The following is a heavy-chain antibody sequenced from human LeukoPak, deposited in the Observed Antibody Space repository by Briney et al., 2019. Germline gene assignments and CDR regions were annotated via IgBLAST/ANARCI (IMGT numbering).Heavy chain of an antibody. Sequence: PGGSLRLSCAASGFTFSSYAMSWVRQAPGKGLEWVSYISSSSSTIYYADSVKGRFTISRDNAKNSLYLQMNSLRAEDTAVYYCARDLGFWEYYDSSGYFDYWGQGTLVTVSS. CDR3: ARDLGFWEYYDSSGYFDY. CDR2: ISSSSSTI. CDR1: GFTFSSYA. J-gene: IGHJ4*02. V-gene: IGHV3-48*01. D-gene: IGHD3-22*01.